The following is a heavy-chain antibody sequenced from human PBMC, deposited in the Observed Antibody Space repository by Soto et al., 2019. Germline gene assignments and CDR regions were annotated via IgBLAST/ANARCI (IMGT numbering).Heavy chain of an antibody. Sequence: GGSLRLSCAATGFTFSSYEMHWVRQAPGKGLEWVSYISSSGSTIYYADSVKGRFTISRDNAKNSLYLQMNSLRAEDTAVYYCARRVSDYRDGDYYGMDVWGQGTTVTVSS. CDR2: ISSSGSTI. V-gene: IGHV3-48*03. CDR1: GFTFSSYE. CDR3: ARRVSDYRDGDYYGMDV. J-gene: IGHJ6*02. D-gene: IGHD4-17*01.